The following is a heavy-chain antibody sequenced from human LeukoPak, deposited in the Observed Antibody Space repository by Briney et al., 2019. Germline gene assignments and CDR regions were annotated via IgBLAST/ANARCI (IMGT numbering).Heavy chain of an antibody. D-gene: IGHD2-8*01. CDR2: ISGSGGST. V-gene: IGHV3-23*01. J-gene: IGHJ3*02. CDR1: GFTFSSYA. CDR3: AKAGIVLIVYDAFDI. Sequence: PGRSLRLSCAASGFTFSSYAMSWVRQAPGKGLEWVSAISGSGGSTYYANSVKGRFAISRDNSKNTLYLQMNSLRAEDTAVYYCAKAGIVLIVYDAFDIWGQGTMVTVSS.